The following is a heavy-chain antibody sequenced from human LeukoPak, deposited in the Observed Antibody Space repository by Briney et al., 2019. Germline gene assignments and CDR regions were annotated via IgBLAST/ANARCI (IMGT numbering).Heavy chain of an antibody. Sequence: GGSLRLSCAASGFSFSNYWMNWVRQAPGKGLEWVANIKYDASEQYYVDSVKGRFTISRGNAKNSLYLQMNILRAEDTAVYYCARDSVRGRPLVAFDIWGQGTMVTVSS. V-gene: IGHV3-7*03. D-gene: IGHD3-10*01. CDR3: ARDSVRGRPLVAFDI. CDR1: GFSFSNYW. CDR2: IKYDASEQ. J-gene: IGHJ3*02.